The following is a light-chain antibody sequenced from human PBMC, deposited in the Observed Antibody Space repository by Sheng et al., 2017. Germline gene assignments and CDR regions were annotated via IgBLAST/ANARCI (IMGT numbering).Light chain of an antibody. J-gene: IGKJ1*01. Sequence: VLTQSPATLSLSPGERATLSCRASQSIRNLLAWYQQKPGQAPRLLIFDASNRATGIPARFSGSGSGTDFTLTITRLEPEDSAVYYCQQYDSSPGTFGQGTKVEIK. CDR2: DAS. V-gene: IGKV3-20*01. CDR1: QSIRNL. CDR3: QQYDSSPGT.